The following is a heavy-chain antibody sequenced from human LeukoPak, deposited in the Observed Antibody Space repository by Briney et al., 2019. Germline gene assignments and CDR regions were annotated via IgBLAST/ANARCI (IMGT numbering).Heavy chain of an antibody. D-gene: IGHD3-22*01. CDR1: GGSISSYY. CDR3: ARAPYYYDSSGYYSPFDY. Sequence: SETLSLTCAVSGGSISSYYWSWIRQPPGKGLEWIGYIYYSGSTNYNPSLKSRVTISVDTSKNQFSLKLSSVTAADTAVYYCARAPYYYDSSGYYSPFDYWGQGTLVTVSS. V-gene: IGHV4-59*01. J-gene: IGHJ4*02. CDR2: IYYSGST.